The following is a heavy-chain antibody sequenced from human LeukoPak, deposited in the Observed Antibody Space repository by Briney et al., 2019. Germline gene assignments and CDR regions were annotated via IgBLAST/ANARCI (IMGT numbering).Heavy chain of an antibody. J-gene: IGHJ5*02. CDR2: IYYSGST. V-gene: IGHV4-59*01. CDR3: ARVTMIVVVNWFDP. D-gene: IGHD3-22*01. Sequence: SETLSLTCTVSGGSISSYHWSWIRQPPGKGLEWIGYIYYSGSTNYNPSLKSRVTISVDTSKNQFSLNLSSVTAADTAVYYCARVTMIVVVNWFDPWGQGTLVTVSS. CDR1: GGSISSYH.